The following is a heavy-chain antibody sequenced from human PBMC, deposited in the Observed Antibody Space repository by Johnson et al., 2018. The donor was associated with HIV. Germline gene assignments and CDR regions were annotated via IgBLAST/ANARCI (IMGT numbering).Heavy chain of an antibody. CDR3: AKHRGSSPWDAFDI. CDR1: GFTLSSYA. J-gene: IGHJ3*02. CDR2: ISYDGSEK. Sequence: QVQLVESGGGVVQPGRSLRLSCAASGFTLSSYAMHWVRQAPGKGLEWVAVISYDGSEKYFADSVKGRFTISRDSSKNTLYLQMNSLRTEDTALYYCAKHRGSSPWDAFDIWGQGTMVTVSS. D-gene: IGHD6-13*01. V-gene: IGHV3-30*04.